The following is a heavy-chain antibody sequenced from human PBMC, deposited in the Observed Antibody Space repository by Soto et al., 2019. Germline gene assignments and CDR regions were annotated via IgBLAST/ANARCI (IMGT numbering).Heavy chain of an antibody. CDR2: INPILSMS. CDR1: GDTFTLYS. Sequence: QVQLVQSGAEVKKPGSSVRVSCKASGDTFTLYSINWVRQAPGLGLELMGRINPILSMSNYAQRVQGRVTMTADKSTSTDYMELSSLRSQDTAMYYCASSYGSGYRAFDYWGQGALVTVSS. D-gene: IGHD3-10*01. J-gene: IGHJ4*02. V-gene: IGHV1-69*02. CDR3: ASSYGSGYRAFDY.